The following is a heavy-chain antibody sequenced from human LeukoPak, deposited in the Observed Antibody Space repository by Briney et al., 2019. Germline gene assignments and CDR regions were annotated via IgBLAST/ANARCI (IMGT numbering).Heavy chain of an antibody. CDR3: ARGHPGLREWTTCSSSWYYFDY. D-gene: IGHD6-13*01. CDR2: INHSGST. V-gene: IGHV4-34*01. CDR1: GGSFSGYY. Sequence: SETLSLTCAVYGGSFSGYYWSWIRQPPGKGLEWIGEINHSGSTNYNPSLKSRVTISVDTSKNQFSLKLSSVTAADTAVYYCARGHPGLREWTTCSSSWYYFDYWGQGTLVTVSS. J-gene: IGHJ4*02.